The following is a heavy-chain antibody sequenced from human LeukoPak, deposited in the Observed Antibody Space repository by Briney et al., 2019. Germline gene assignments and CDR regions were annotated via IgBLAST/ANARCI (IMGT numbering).Heavy chain of an antibody. CDR3: ATGLYSSSWYYFDY. V-gene: IGHV3-30*02. CDR2: IRYDGSNK. Sequence: GSLRLSCAASGFTFSSYGMNWVRQAPGKGLEWVAFIRYDGSNKYYADSVKGRFTISRDNSKNTLYLQMNSLRAEDTAVYYCATGLYSSSWYYFDYWGQGTLVTVSS. D-gene: IGHD6-13*01. J-gene: IGHJ4*02. CDR1: GFTFSSYG.